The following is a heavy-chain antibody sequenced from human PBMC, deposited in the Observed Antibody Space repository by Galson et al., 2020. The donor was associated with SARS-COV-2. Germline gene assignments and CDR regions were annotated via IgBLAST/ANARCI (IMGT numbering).Heavy chain of an antibody. Sequence: GGSLRLSCAGSGFTFSDYEINWVRQGPGKGLEWVSYISSSGTNIYYADSVKGRFTISRDNAKNSLYLQMTSLRAEDTAVYYCASPYLAAASFFGAFDIWGPGTMVTVSS. V-gene: IGHV3-48*03. D-gene: IGHD6-13*01. CDR3: ASPYLAAASFFGAFDI. CDR1: GFTFSDYE. CDR2: ISSSGTNI. J-gene: IGHJ3*02.